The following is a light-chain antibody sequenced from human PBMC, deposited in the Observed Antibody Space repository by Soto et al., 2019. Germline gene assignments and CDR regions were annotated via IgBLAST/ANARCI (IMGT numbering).Light chain of an antibody. CDR3: QHLNSYST. Sequence: DIQLTQSPSFLSASVGDRVTITCRASQAINNFLAWYQQQPGKAPNLLIFGASTLQSGVPSRFSGSGSGTEFTLTISSLQPEDFATYYCQHLNSYSTFGGGTKVEIK. J-gene: IGKJ4*01. V-gene: IGKV1-9*01. CDR1: QAINNF. CDR2: GAS.